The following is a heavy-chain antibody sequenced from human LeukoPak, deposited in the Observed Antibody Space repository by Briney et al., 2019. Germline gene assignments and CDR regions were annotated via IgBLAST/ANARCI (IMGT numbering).Heavy chain of an antibody. CDR1: GFTFSNYA. CDR2: ITSNGGST. J-gene: IGHJ4*02. D-gene: IGHD3-22*01. V-gene: IGHV3-64*01. Sequence: GGSLRLSCAASGFTFSNYATHWVRQAPGKGLEYVSAITSNGGSTYYASSVKGRCTISRDNSKNTMYLQMGSLRAEDMAVYYCARGRGGYYDYWGQGALVTVSS. CDR3: ARGRGGYYDY.